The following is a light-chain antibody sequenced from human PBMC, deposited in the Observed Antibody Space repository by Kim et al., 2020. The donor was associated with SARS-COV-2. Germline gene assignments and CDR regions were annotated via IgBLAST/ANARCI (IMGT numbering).Light chain of an antibody. J-gene: IGLJ2*01. Sequence: PGKAARMTCGGTSIGSKSGHWYQQKPGQAPVLVISYDSVRPSGIPERFSGSNSGNTATVTISRVEAGDEADYYCQVWDSSDDHRVVFGGGTQLTVL. V-gene: IGLV3-21*04. CDR1: SIGSKS. CDR3: QVWDSSDDHRVV. CDR2: YDS.